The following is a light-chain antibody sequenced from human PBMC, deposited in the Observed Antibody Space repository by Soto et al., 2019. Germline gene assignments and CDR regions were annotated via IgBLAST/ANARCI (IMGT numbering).Light chain of an antibody. J-gene: IGKJ1*01. Sequence: EIVLTQAPGTLSLSPGERATLSCRASQSFSSNYLAWYQQKSGQAPRLLIYGISSRATGIPDRFSCSGSGTDFTLTISRLEPEDFAVYYCQQYGTSRTFGQGPKVEIK. V-gene: IGKV3-20*01. CDR3: QQYGTSRT. CDR1: QSFSSNY. CDR2: GIS.